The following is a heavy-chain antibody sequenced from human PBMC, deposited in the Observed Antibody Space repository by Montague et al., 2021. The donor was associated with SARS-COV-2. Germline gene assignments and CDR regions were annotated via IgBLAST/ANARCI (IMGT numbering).Heavy chain of an antibody. CDR3: ARGPVPAAFDI. CDR1: GGSFSGYY. J-gene: IGHJ3*02. D-gene: IGHD2-2*01. Sequence: SETLSLTCAVYGGSFSGYYWSWIRQSPGKGLEWIGEINHSGSTTYNPSLKSRVTISVDTSKNQFSLKLNSVTAADTAVYYCARGPVPAAFDIWGQGTMVTASS. CDR2: INHSGST. V-gene: IGHV4-34*01.